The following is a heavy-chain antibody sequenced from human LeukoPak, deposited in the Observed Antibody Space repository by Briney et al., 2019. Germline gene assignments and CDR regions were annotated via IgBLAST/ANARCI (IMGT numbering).Heavy chain of an antibody. J-gene: IGHJ4*02. CDR1: GYSFTSYW. Sequence: GESLQISCKGSGYSFTSYWIGWVRQMPGKGVVWMGIIYPGDSDSRYSPSFQGQVTISADKSISTAYLQWSGREATDTAMNSCARLDSRSYYSDIEYWGQGTLVTVSS. V-gene: IGHV5-51*01. CDR2: IYPGDSDS. CDR3: ARLDSRSYYSDIEY. D-gene: IGHD1-26*01.